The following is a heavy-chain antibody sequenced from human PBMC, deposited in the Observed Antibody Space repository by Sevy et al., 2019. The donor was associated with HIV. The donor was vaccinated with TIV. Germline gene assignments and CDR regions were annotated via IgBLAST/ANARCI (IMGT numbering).Heavy chain of an antibody. J-gene: IGHJ4*02. V-gene: IGHV3-33*01. D-gene: IGHD3-10*01. CDR3: ARVGGLYGSGSYYVDY. CDR2: IWYDGSNK. CDR1: GFTFSTYG. Sequence: GGSLSLSCAASGFTFSTYGMHWVRQAPGKGLEWVEVIWYDGSNKYYADSVKGRFSISRDNSKNTLYPQMNSLRVEDTAVYYCARVGGLYGSGSYYVDYWGQGTLVTVSS.